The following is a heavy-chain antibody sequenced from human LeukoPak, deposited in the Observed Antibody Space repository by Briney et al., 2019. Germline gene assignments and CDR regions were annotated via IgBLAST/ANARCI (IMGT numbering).Heavy chain of an antibody. CDR3: ASASGLNDAFDI. CDR1: GGSISSNYYY. D-gene: IGHD6-19*01. CDR2: IYYSGST. Sequence: PSETLSLTCTVSGGSISSNYYYWGWIRQPPGKGLEGIENIYYSGSTYYNPSLRSRVTISIDTSKNQFSLKVKSVTAADTAVYYCASASGLNDAFDIWGQGTMVIVSS. V-gene: IGHV4-39*07. J-gene: IGHJ3*02.